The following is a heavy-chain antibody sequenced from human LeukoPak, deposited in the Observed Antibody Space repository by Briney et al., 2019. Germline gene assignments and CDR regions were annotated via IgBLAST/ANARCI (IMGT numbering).Heavy chain of an antibody. J-gene: IGHJ3*02. CDR2: INTNTGNP. CDR3: ARYRDSGGRLAFDI. CDR1: GYTFTSYA. V-gene: IGHV7-4-1*02. Sequence: ASVKVSCKASGYTFTSYAMNWVRQAPGQGLEWMGWINTNTGNPTYAQGFTGRFVFSLDTSVSTAYLQISSLKAEDTAVYYCARYRDSGGRLAFDIWGQGTMATVSS. D-gene: IGHD2-15*01.